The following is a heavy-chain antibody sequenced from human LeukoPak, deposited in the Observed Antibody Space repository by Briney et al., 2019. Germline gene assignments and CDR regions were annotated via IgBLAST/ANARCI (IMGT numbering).Heavy chain of an antibody. Sequence: GRSLRLSCAASGFTFSSYGMHWVRQAPGKGLEWVAVISYDGSNKYYAYSVKGRFTISRDNSKNTLYLQMNSLRAEDTAVYYCAKDLQPIGDYDRYYGMDVWGQGTTVTVSS. J-gene: IGHJ6*02. D-gene: IGHD4-17*01. V-gene: IGHV3-30*18. CDR3: AKDLQPIGDYDRYYGMDV. CDR2: ISYDGSNK. CDR1: GFTFSSYG.